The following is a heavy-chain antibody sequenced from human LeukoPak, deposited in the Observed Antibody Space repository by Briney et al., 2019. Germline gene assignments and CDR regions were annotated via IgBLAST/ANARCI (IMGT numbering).Heavy chain of an antibody. CDR3: ARDGYIAARPFDY. CDR2: INQDGSEK. Sequence: GGSLRLSCAASGFTFSSYWMSWVRQSPGKGLEWVANINQDGSEKHYVDSVKGRFTISRDNAKNSLYLQMNSLRAEDTAVYYCARDGYIAARPFDYWGQGTLVTVSS. J-gene: IGHJ4*02. V-gene: IGHV3-7*01. D-gene: IGHD6-6*01. CDR1: GFTFSSYW.